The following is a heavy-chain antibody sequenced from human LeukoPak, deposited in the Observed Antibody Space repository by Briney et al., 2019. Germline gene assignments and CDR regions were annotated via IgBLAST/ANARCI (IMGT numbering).Heavy chain of an antibody. CDR2: ISGRGSST. CDR1: GFTSSSYV. V-gene: IGHV3-23*01. J-gene: IGHJ6*02. Sequence: GGSLRLSCTASGFTSSSYVMSWVRQAPGKGLERVSDISGRGSSTSYVDSVKGRFTISRDNSKNTLYLQMNSLRAEDTAVYYCARESGYNYGMDVWGQGTTVTVSS. CDR3: ARESGYNYGMDV. D-gene: IGHD3-22*01.